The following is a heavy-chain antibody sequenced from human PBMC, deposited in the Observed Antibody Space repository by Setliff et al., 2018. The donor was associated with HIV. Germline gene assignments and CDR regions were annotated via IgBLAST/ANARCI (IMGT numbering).Heavy chain of an antibody. D-gene: IGHD2-2*01. J-gene: IGHJ4*02. Sequence: SETLSLTCTVSGGSISSGYYYWSWLRQPPGKGLEWIGYIYYSGNPFYNPSLRSRVTISLDTSKNQFSLKLSSVTAADTAVYYCARGFDYAQRPPLYYFDYWGQGTLVTVS. V-gene: IGHV4-31*03. CDR3: ARGFDYAQRPPLYYFDY. CDR1: GGSISSGYYY. CDR2: IYYSGNP.